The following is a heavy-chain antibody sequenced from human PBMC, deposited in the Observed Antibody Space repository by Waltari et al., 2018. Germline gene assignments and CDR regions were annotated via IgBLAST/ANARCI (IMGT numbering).Heavy chain of an antibody. Sequence: QVQLQESGPGLVKPSETLSLTCAVSGYSISSGYYWGWIRQPPGKGLEWVSYISSSSSTIYYADSVKGRFTISRDNAKNSLYLQMNSLRAEDTAVYYCARDNRCSGGSCYSHWFDPWGQGTLVTVSS. V-gene: IGHV3-11*04. CDR2: ISSSSSTI. CDR1: GYSISSGYY. D-gene: IGHD2-15*01. CDR3: ARDNRCSGGSCYSHWFDP. J-gene: IGHJ5*02.